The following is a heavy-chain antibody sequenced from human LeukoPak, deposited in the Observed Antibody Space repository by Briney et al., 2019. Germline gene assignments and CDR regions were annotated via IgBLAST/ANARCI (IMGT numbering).Heavy chain of an antibody. CDR3: AHGAMYQLDY. CDR1: GFTFSTFA. CDR2: IIGGGGST. Sequence: GGSLRLSCAASGFTFSTFAMIWVRQPPGKGLEWVSGIIGGGGSTYYADSVKGRFTISGDNSRNTLFLQMNSLRAEDTAVYYCAHGAMYQLDYWGQGTLVTVSS. V-gene: IGHV3-23*01. J-gene: IGHJ4*02. D-gene: IGHD2-2*01.